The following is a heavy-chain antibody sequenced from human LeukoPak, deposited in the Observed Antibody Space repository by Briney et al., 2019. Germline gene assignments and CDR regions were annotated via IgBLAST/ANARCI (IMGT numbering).Heavy chain of an antibody. CDR3: ARSGYFYGMDD. V-gene: IGHV3-21*01. J-gene: IGHJ6*04. CDR1: GITFSSYS. Sequence: GGSLRLSCAASGITFSSYSMNWVRQAPGKGLEWVASISSSSTYIYYVDSVKGRFTISRDNAKNSLYLQMNSLRAEDTDVYYCARSGYFYGMDDWGKGTTVTVSS. D-gene: IGHD6-25*01. CDR2: ISSSSTYI.